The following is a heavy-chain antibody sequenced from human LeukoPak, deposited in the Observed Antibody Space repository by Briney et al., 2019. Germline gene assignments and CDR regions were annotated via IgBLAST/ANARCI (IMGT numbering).Heavy chain of an antibody. Sequence: RASVKVSCKASGYTFTGYYMHWVRQAPGQALEWIGLINPNSGCTNYAQKFQVKVAMTRDTSISTAYMELSRLRSDDAAVYYWATLRAGSGSYYRHPDYWGQGTLVTVSS. V-gene: IGHV1-2*02. CDR3: ATLRAGSGSYYRHPDY. D-gene: IGHD3-10*01. J-gene: IGHJ4*02. CDR1: GYTFTGYY. CDR2: INPNSGCT.